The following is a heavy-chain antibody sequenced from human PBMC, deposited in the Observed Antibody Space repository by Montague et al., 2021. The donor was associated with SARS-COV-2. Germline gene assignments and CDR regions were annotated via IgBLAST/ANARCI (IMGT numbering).Heavy chain of an antibody. Sequence: SETLSLTCAVYGGSFSDYFWTWIRQPPGKGLEWIGEINHRGTSNYNPSLKSRVSISVDTSKNQFSLYLGSVTAADTAVYYCARGRQHFNMIVVAMTGGEYYFDYWGQGTLVTVSS. V-gene: IGHV4-34*01. CDR1: GGSFSDYF. D-gene: IGHD3-22*01. CDR3: ARGRQHFNMIVVAMTGGEYYFDY. CDR2: INHRGTS. J-gene: IGHJ4*02.